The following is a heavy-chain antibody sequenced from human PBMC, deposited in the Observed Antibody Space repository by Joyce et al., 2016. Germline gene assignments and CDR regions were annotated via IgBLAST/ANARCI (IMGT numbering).Heavy chain of an antibody. CDR1: GFTFEYYT. CDR2: IIVNGRKT. CDR3: VKEYGNRYVYEGLIFGAFHV. D-gene: IGHD3-3*01. J-gene: IGHJ3*01. V-gene: IGHV3-43*01. Sequence: LVESGGAVVRPGGSLRIFCTAYGFTFEYYTMHWVRQAAGKALECGSLIIVNGRKTTYAESVKCRFTIARDNNKNSLYLQMSGLRNVDTAVYYCVKEYGNRYVYEGLIFGAFHVWGQGTVVSVSS.